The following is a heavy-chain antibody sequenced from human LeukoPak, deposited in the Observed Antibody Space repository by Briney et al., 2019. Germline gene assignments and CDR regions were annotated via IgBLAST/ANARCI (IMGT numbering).Heavy chain of an antibody. CDR1: GGSISSGGYS. Sequence: NPSQTLSLTCAASGGSISSGGYSWSWIRQPPGKGLEWIGYIYHSGSTYYNPSLKSRVTISVDTSKNQLSLKLSSVTAADTAVYYCARESNYYGSGTGWFDPWGQGTLVTVSS. D-gene: IGHD3-10*01. CDR3: ARESNYYGSGTGWFDP. CDR2: IYHSGST. V-gene: IGHV4-30-4*07. J-gene: IGHJ5*02.